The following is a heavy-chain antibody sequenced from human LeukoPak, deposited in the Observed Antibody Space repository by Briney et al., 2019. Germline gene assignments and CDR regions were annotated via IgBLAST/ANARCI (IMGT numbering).Heavy chain of an antibody. V-gene: IGHV3-23*01. D-gene: IGHD3-22*01. J-gene: IGHJ4*02. CDR1: GFTFSSYA. CDR3: AKEVGYYSARFDY. CDR2: ISGSGGST. Sequence: GGSLRLSCAASGFTFSSYAMSWVRQAPGSGLEWVSGISGSGGSTFYADSVKGRFTISRDNSKNTLYLQMNGLRAEDTAVYYCAKEVGYYSARFDYWGQGTLVTVSS.